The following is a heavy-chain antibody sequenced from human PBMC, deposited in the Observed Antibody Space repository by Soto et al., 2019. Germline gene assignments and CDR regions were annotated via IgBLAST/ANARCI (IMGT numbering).Heavy chain of an antibody. D-gene: IGHD2-15*01. CDR2: INHSGST. CDR3: ARVLGYCSGGSCSDY. J-gene: IGHJ4*02. V-gene: IGHV4-34*01. CDR1: GGSFSGYY. Sequence: SETLSLTCAVYGGSFSGYYWSWIRQPPGKGLEWIGEINHSGSTNYNPSLKSRVTISVDTSKNQFSLKLSSVTAADTAVYYCARVLGYCSGGSCSDYWGQGTLVTVSS.